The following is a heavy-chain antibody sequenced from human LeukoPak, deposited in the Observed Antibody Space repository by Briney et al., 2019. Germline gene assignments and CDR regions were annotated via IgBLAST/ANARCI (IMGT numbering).Heavy chain of an antibody. J-gene: IGHJ4*02. CDR3: ARSDILTGYPDY. Sequence: GGSLRLSCAASVFTFSSYEMHWVRRAPRKGMEWVSYISSKGSTIYYVGSVKGRLTISRDNAKNSLYLQMNSLRAEDTAVYYCARSDILTGYPDYWGQGTLVTVSS. CDR2: ISSKGSTI. D-gene: IGHD3-9*01. CDR1: VFTFSSYE. V-gene: IGHV3-48*03.